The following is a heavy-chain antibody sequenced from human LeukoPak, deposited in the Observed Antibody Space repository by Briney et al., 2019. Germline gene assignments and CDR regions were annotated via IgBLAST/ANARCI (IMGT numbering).Heavy chain of an antibody. J-gene: IGHJ5*02. Sequence: SETLSLTCTVSGVPISRYYWSWIRQPAGKGLEWIGRIYSSGSTTYNPSLKSRVTMSIDTSKNQFSLKLSFVTAADTAVYYCARDSGTTGEVKFDPWGQGTLVTVSS. CDR2: IYSSGST. CDR1: GVPISRYY. D-gene: IGHD3-10*01. V-gene: IGHV4-4*07. CDR3: ARDSGTTGEVKFDP.